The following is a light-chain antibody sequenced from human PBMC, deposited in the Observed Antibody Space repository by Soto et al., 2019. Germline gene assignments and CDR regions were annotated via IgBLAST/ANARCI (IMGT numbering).Light chain of an antibody. CDR3: HQYTGSPHS. V-gene: IGKV3-20*01. Sequence: EIVLTQAPDTLSLSPGERATLSCRASQSVRNHYLAWYQQKPGQAPRLLIYGASSRATGIPDRFSGSVSGTAFTLTISRLEPEDFAVYYCHQYTGSPHSFGGGTKV. CDR2: GAS. CDR1: QSVRNHY. J-gene: IGKJ4*01.